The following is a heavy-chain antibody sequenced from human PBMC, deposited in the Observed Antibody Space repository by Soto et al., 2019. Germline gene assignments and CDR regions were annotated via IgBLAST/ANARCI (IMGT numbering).Heavy chain of an antibody. D-gene: IGHD3-10*01. V-gene: IGHV1-69*13. Sequence: SVKVSCKASGGTFSSYAISWVRQAPGQGLEWMGGIIPIFGTANYAQKFQGRVTITADESTSTAYMELSSLRSEDTAVYYCCLEGARASWFDELTDYWGQGTLVTVSS. CDR1: GGTFSSYA. J-gene: IGHJ4*02. CDR2: IIPIFGTA. CDR3: CLEGARASWFDELTDY.